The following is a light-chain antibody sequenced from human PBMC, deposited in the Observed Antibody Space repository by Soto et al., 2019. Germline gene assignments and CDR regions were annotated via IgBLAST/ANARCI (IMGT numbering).Light chain of an antibody. J-gene: IGLJ1*01. CDR2: EVS. CDR3: RPYRENITYV. V-gene: IGLV2-14*01. Sequence: QSVLTQPASGSGSPGQSITISCTGTNSDIGGYDFVSWYQQHPGKAPKLIISEVSDRPSGVSTRFSGSKSGNTASLTVSGLQDDDEADYYCRPYRENITYV. CDR1: NSDIGGYDF.